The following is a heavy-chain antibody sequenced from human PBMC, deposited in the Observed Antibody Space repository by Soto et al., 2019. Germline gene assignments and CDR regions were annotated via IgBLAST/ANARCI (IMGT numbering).Heavy chain of an antibody. CDR2: INHSGST. J-gene: IGHJ4*02. Sequence: PSETLSLTCAVYGGSFSCYYWSWIRQPPGKGLEWMVEINHSGSTSYNPYLKSRVTLSVDTSKNQFSLKLRSVTAADTAVYYCASREVDTPMVNYYWGQGTLVTVYS. D-gene: IGHD5-18*01. V-gene: IGHV4-34*01. CDR3: ASREVDTPMVNYY. CDR1: GGSFSCYY.